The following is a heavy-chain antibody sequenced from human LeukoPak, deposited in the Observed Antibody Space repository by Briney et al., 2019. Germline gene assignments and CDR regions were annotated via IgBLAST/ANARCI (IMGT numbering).Heavy chain of an antibody. Sequence: GGSLTLSCAASGFTFSSYGMHWVRQDPGKGLEWVAVISYDGSNKYYADSVKGRFTISRDNSKNTLYLQMNSLRAEDTAVYYCAKTGGIRSGWYDDAFDIWGQGTMVTVSS. CDR3: AKTGGIRSGWYDDAFDI. V-gene: IGHV3-30*18. CDR2: ISYDGSNK. CDR1: GFTFSSYG. J-gene: IGHJ3*02. D-gene: IGHD6-19*01.